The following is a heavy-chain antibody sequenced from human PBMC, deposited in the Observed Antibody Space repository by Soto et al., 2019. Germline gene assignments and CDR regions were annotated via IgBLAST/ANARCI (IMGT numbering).Heavy chain of an antibody. CDR2: ISGSSKTI. CDR1: GVTFSDSN. Sequence: PGGSLRLSCAASGVTFSDSNINWVRQAPGKGLEWVSYISGSSKTIYYADSVKGRFTISRDNAKNSVYLQMNSLRDEDTAVYYCARDKKWAFDYWGQGALVTVSS. J-gene: IGHJ4*02. CDR3: ARDKKWAFDY. V-gene: IGHV3-48*02. D-gene: IGHD1-26*01.